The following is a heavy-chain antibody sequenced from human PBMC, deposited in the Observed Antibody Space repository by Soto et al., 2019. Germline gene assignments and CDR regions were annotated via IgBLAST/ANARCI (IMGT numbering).Heavy chain of an antibody. CDR2: INAGNGNT. V-gene: IGHV1-3*01. Sequence: QVQLVQSGDEVKKPGASVKGSCKASGYTFTSYAMHWLRQAPGQKLEWMGWINAGNGNTKYSQKFQGRVTITRDTSASTAYMELSSLRSEDTAVYYCARGLNRYLHYLDYWGQGTLVTVSS. D-gene: IGHD3-16*02. J-gene: IGHJ4*02. CDR1: GYTFTSYA. CDR3: ARGLNRYLHYLDY.